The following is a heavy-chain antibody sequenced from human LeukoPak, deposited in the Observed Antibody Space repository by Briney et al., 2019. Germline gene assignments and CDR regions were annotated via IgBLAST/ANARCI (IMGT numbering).Heavy chain of an antibody. V-gene: IGHV3-7*01. CDR3: ARGIDYGWFDP. D-gene: IGHD4-17*01. Sequence: PGGSLRLPCAASGFIFSNYGMSWVRQAPGKGLEWVAHIKQDGSERFYMDSVKGRFTISRDNAKNSLHLQMNSLRAEDTGVFYCARGIDYGWFDPWGQGTLVTVSS. CDR1: GFIFSNYG. J-gene: IGHJ5*02. CDR2: IKQDGSER.